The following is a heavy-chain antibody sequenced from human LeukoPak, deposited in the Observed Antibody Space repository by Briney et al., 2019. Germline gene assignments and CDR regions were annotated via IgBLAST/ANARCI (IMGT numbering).Heavy chain of an antibody. CDR3: ARDNTAYYYMDV. Sequence: GSSVKVSCKASGGTFSSYAISWVRQAPGQGLEWMGWINPNSGGTNYAQKFQGRVTMTRDTSISTAYMELSRLRSDDTAVYYCARDNTAYYYMDVWGKGTTVTVSS. J-gene: IGHJ6*03. V-gene: IGHV1-2*02. CDR1: GGTFSSYA. D-gene: IGHD2-21*02. CDR2: INPNSGGT.